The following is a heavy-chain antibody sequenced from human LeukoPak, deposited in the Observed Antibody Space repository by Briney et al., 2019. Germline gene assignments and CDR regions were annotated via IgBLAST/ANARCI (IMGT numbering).Heavy chain of an antibody. D-gene: IGHD3-3*01. V-gene: IGHV4-59*01. CDR3: ARRITIFGVVDY. CDR2: IYYSGST. J-gene: IGHJ4*02. Sequence: PSETPSLTCTVSGGSISSYYWSWIRQPPGKGLEWIGYIYYSGSTNYNPSLKSRVTISVDTSKNQFSLKLSSVTAADTAVYYCARRITIFGVVDYWGQGTLVTVSS. CDR1: GGSISSYY.